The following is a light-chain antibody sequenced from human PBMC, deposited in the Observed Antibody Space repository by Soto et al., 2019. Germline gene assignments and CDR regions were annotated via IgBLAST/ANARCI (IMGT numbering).Light chain of an antibody. CDR2: LGS. CDR1: QSLLHSNGYNY. V-gene: IGKV2-28*01. CDR3: MQALQTPPIT. J-gene: IGKJ5*01. Sequence: DIVMTQSPLSLPVTPGEPASISCRSSQSLLHSNGYNYLDWYLQKPGQSPQLLIYLGSNRASGVHDRSSGSGSGTDFTLKISRVEAEDVGVHYCMQALQTPPITFGQGTRLEIK.